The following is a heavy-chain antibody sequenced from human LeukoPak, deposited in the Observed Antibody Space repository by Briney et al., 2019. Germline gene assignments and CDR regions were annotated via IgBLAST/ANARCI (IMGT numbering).Heavy chain of an antibody. Sequence: SETLSLTCTVSGDSISGYYWSWIRQPAGKGLEWIGRIYTSGTTNYNPSLKSRVTMSVDTSKNQFSLNLSSVTAADTAVYYCARGFYGDYVFDYWGQGTLVTVSS. D-gene: IGHD4-17*01. CDR1: GDSISGYY. CDR2: IYTSGTT. J-gene: IGHJ4*02. V-gene: IGHV4-4*07. CDR3: ARGFYGDYVFDY.